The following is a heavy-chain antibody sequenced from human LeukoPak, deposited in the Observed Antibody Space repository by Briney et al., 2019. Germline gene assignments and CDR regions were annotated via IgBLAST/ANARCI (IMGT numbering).Heavy chain of an antibody. J-gene: IGHJ5*02. V-gene: IGHV4-31*03. Sequence: SESLSLTCTVSGRSISSGGYYSSWIRQHPGKGLEWIGYIYYSGSTYYNSSLKSRVTISVDTTKTQFSLKISSVTDAATALYYCARDRGITGTHNCFDPWGQGTLVTVSS. CDR1: GRSISSGGYY. D-gene: IGHD1-20*01. CDR3: ARDRGITGTHNCFDP. CDR2: IYYSGST.